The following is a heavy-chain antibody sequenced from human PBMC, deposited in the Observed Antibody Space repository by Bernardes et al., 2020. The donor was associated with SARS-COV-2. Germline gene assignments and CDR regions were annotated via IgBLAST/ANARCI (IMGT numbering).Heavy chain of an antibody. V-gene: IGHV1-2*02. CDR3: ALPPTNYDRYAMDV. Sequence: ASLKVSCKASGYPFTGYYIHWVRQAPGQGLEWMGWINPNSGGTNYAQKFQGRVTMTRDTSISTAYMELSRLRSDDTAVYYCALPPTNYDRYAMDVWGQGTTVTVSS. CDR2: INPNSGGT. J-gene: IGHJ6*02. D-gene: IGHD3-22*01. CDR1: GYPFTGYY.